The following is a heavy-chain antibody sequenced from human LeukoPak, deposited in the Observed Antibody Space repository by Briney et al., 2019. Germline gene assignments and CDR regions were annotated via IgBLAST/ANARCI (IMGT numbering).Heavy chain of an antibody. J-gene: IGHJ5*02. CDR2: INPSGGST. CDR1: GYTFTSYY. Sequence: GASVKVSCKASGYTFTSYYMHWVRQAPGQGLEWMGIINPSGGSTSYAQTFQGRVTMTRDTSTSTVYMELSSLRSEDTAVYYCARGVRYCTNGVCHRRGWFDPWGQGTLVTVSS. V-gene: IGHV1-46*01. D-gene: IGHD2-8*01. CDR3: ARGVRYCTNGVCHRRGWFDP.